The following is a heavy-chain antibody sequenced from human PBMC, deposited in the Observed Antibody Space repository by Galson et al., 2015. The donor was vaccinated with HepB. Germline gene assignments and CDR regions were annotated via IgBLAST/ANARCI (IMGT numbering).Heavy chain of an antibody. CDR3: AKVAPSGSYFVY. D-gene: IGHD1-26*01. CDR2: ISYDGSNK. CDR1: GFTFSSYG. V-gene: IGHV3-30*18. J-gene: IGHJ4*02. Sequence: SLRLSCAASGFTFSSYGMHWVRQAPGKGLEWVAVISYDGSNKYYADSVKGRFTISRDNSKNTLYLQMNSLRAEDTAVYYCAKVAPSGSYFVYWGQGTLVTVSS.